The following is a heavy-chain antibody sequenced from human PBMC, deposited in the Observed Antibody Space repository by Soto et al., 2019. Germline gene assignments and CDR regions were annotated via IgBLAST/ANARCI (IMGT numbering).Heavy chain of an antibody. CDR1: GGSIGGYY. CDR2: IYYSGST. CDR3: AREMRRDYYDSSGSSFDY. D-gene: IGHD3-22*01. V-gene: IGHV4-59*01. J-gene: IGHJ4*02. Sequence: LSLTCTVSGGSIGGYYWGWIRQPPGKGLEWIGYIYYSGSTKYNPSLRSRVTISVDTSKNQFSLKLSYVTAADTAVYYCAREMRRDYYDSSGSSFDYWGQGTLVTVSS.